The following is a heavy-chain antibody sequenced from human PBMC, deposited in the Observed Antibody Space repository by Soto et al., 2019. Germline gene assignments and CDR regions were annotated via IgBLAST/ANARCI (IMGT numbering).Heavy chain of an antibody. CDR3: ARGRGAAADYFDF. D-gene: IGHD6-13*01. V-gene: IGHV3-11*05. CDR1: GFTFSDYY. Sequence: QVPLVESGGGLVKPGGSLRLSCAVSGFTFSDYYMTWIRQAPGKGLEWVSYISSSTSHTNYGDSVKGRFTISRDNAKNSLFLQMNSLRAEDTAVYYCARGRGAAADYFDFWGQGTLVTVSS. CDR2: ISSSTSHT. J-gene: IGHJ4*02.